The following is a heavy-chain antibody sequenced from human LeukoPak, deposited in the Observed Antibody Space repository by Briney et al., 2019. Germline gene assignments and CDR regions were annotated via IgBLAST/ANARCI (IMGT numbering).Heavy chain of an antibody. V-gene: IGHV4-34*01. Sequence: SETLSLTCAVYVGSFSGYYWSWICQPPGKGLEWIGEINHSGSTNYNPSLKSRVTISVDTSKNQFSLKLSSVTAADTAVYYCARPTERHYYDSSGYFDAFDIWGQGTMVTVSS. CDR1: VGSFSGYY. J-gene: IGHJ3*02. D-gene: IGHD3-22*01. CDR2: INHSGST. CDR3: ARPTERHYYDSSGYFDAFDI.